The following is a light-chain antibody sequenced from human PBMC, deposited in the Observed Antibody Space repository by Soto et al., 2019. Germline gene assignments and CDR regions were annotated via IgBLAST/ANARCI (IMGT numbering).Light chain of an antibody. Sequence: QSVLTQPPSVSGAPGQRVTISCTGSSSNIGAGYDVHWYQQLPGTAPKLLIYGNSNRPSGVPDRFSGSKSGTSASLAITGLQAEDEADYYCQCYDSSLSGWRVFGTGTKDTDL. CDR1: SSNIGAGYD. V-gene: IGLV1-40*01. CDR3: QCYDSSLSGWRV. CDR2: GNS. J-gene: IGLJ1*01.